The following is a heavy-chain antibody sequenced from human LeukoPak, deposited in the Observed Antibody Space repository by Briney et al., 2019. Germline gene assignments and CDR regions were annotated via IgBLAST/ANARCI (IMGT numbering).Heavy chain of an antibody. D-gene: IGHD6-13*01. CDR2: LWYDGSNK. CDR3: ARDRIAAAGSSYYYYYYGMDV. Sequence: GRSLRLSCAAPGFTFSSYGMHWVRQAPGKGLEGVAVLWYDGSNKYYADSVKGRFTISRDNSKNTLYLQMNSLRAEDTAVYYCARDRIAAAGSSYYYYYYGMDVWGKGTTVTVSS. V-gene: IGHV3-33*01. J-gene: IGHJ6*04. CDR1: GFTFSSYG.